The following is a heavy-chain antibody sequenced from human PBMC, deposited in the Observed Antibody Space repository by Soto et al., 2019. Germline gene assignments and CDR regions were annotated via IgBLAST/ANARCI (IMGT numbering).Heavy chain of an antibody. CDR1: GFTFSSYA. V-gene: IGHV3-23*01. CDR2: ISGSGGST. D-gene: IGHD6-19*01. J-gene: IGHJ3*02. CDR3: AKESRVAVAVILVRGFGDDAFDI. Sequence: EVQLLESGGGLVQPGGSLRLSCAASGFTFSSYAMSWVRQAPGKGLEWVSAISGSGGSTYYADSVKGRFTISRDNSKNTLYLQMNSLRAEDTAVYYCAKESRVAVAVILVRGFGDDAFDIWGQGTMVTVSS.